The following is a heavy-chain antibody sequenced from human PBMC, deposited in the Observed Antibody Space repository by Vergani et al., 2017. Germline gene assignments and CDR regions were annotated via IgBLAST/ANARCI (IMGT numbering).Heavy chain of an antibody. J-gene: IGHJ6*02. V-gene: IGHV4-39*01. CDR1: GCSISSSSYY. Sequence: QLQLQESGPGLVKPSETLSLTCTVSGCSISSSSYYWGWIRQPPGKGLEWIGSIYYSGSTYYNPSLKSRVTITVDTSKNQFSLKLGSLTAAETAVYYCARHLAYCGGDCYPYYYGMDVWGQGTTVTVSS. CDR3: ARHLAYCGGDCYPYYYGMDV. CDR2: IYYSGST. D-gene: IGHD2-21*02.